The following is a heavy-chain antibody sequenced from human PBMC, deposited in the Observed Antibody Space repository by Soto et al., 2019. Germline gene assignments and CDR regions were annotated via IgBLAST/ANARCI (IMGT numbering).Heavy chain of an antibody. CDR2: IGSTGNYI. CDR1: GFTFSDYS. D-gene: IGHD5-18*01. V-gene: IGHV3-21*06. Sequence: EVQLVESGGDLVKPGGSLRLSCAASGFTFSDYSMNWVRQAPGKGLEWVSCIGSTGNYIYYADSVKGRFTISRDNAKNSLYLQMSSVRAEDTAVYYCARDQPDIAMVKFFYYYGMDVWGQGTTVTVSS. J-gene: IGHJ6*01. CDR3: ARDQPDIAMVKFFYYYGMDV.